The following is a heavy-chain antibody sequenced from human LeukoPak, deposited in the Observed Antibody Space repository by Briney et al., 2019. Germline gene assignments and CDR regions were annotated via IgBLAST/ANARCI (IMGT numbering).Heavy chain of an antibody. CDR2: INQDGSEE. Sequence: GGSLRLSCAASGFTFSNYWMSWVRQAPGKGLEWVAHINQDGSEEHYMDSVKARFIISRDNAKNSLSLQMDSLRAEDTAVYYCVRDGGVSGYDLLHYWGQGTLVTVSS. V-gene: IGHV3-7*01. J-gene: IGHJ4*02. CDR1: GFTFSNYW. CDR3: VRDGGVSGYDLLHY. D-gene: IGHD5-12*01.